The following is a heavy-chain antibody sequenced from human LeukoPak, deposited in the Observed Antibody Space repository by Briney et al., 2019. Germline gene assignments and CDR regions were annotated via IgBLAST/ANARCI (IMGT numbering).Heavy chain of an antibody. CDR1: GVSVSSNY. Sequence: TGGSLRLSCAASGVSVSSNYMSWVRQAPGKGLEWVSEIYSDGSTFYAASVKGRFSISRDNSKNTVYLQMNSLRAEDTAVYYCARELREHGVFDIWGQGTMDTVSS. CDR2: IYSDGST. CDR3: ARELREHGVFDI. V-gene: IGHV3-53*01. D-gene: IGHD1-26*01. J-gene: IGHJ3*02.